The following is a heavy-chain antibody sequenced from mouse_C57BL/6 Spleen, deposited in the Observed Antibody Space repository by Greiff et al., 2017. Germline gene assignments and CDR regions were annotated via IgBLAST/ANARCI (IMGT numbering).Heavy chain of an antibody. CDR3: APLDFDY. J-gene: IGHJ2*01. CDR2: INPSSGYT. D-gene: IGHD1-2*01. CDR1: GYTFTSYT. Sequence: QVQLKESGAELARPGASVKMSCKASGYTFTSYTMHWVKQRPGQGLEWIGYINPSSGYTKYNQKFKDKATLTADKSSSTAYMQLSSLTSEDSAVYYCAPLDFDYWGQGTTLTVSS. V-gene: IGHV1-4*01.